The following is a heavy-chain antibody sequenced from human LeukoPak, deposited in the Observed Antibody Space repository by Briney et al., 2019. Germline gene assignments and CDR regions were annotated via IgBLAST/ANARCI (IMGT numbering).Heavy chain of an antibody. J-gene: IGHJ5*02. V-gene: IGHV4-4*07. D-gene: IGHD2-2*01. CDR2: IYTSGST. CDR3: ARDIVVVPAAHLGWFDP. Sequence: SETLSLTCTVSGGSISSYYWSWIRQPAGRGLEWIGRIYTSGSTNYNPSLKSRVTMSVDTSKNQFSLKLSSVTAAVTAVYYCARDIVVVPAAHLGWFDPWGQGTLVTVSS. CDR1: GGSISSYY.